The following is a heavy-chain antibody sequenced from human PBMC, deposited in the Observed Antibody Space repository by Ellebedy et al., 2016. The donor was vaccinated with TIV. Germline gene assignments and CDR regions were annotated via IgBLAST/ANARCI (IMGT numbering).Heavy chain of an antibody. Sequence: ASVKVSCKASGYTFTSYGIGWVRQAPGQGLEWMGWISAYTGNTNYAQKFQGRVTMTTDTSTSTAYMELSSLRSEDTAVFYCASSPSGYSYGDDPFDIWGQGTMVTVSS. CDR1: GYTFTSYG. CDR3: ASSPSGYSYGDDPFDI. D-gene: IGHD5-18*01. J-gene: IGHJ3*02. V-gene: IGHV1-18*01. CDR2: ISAYTGNT.